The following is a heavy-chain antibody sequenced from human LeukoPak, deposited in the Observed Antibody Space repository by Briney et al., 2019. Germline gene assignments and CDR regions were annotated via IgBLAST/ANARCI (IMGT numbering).Heavy chain of an antibody. D-gene: IGHD4-17*01. CDR1: GYTFTDYY. J-gene: IGHJ4*02. V-gene: IGHV1-2*06. CDR3: ARDEQGGTTGGLGY. Sequence: ASVKVSCKASGYTFTDYYIHWVRQAPGQGLERVGRINPNSGATHYPQKFQGRVTMTRDTSINTAYLELNSLRSDDTAIYYCARDEQGGTTGGLGYWGQGTLVTVSS. CDR2: INPNSGAT.